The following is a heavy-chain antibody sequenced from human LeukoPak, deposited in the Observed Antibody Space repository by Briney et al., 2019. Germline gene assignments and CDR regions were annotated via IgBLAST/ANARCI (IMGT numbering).Heavy chain of an antibody. Sequence: PSETLSPTCAVYGGSFSGYYWSWIRQPPGKGLEWIGEINHSGSTNYNPSLKSRVTISVDTSKNQFSLKLSSVTAADTAVYYCARTIVPAVDFDYWGQGTLVTVSS. CDR1: GGSFSGYY. J-gene: IGHJ4*02. V-gene: IGHV4-34*01. D-gene: IGHD2-2*01. CDR3: ARTIVPAVDFDY. CDR2: INHSGST.